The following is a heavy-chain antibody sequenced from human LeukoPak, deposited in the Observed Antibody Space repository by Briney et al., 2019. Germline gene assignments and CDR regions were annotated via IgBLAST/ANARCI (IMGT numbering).Heavy chain of an antibody. J-gene: IGHJ4*02. CDR2: INSDGSIT. CDR3: ARGITAPSHFDY. Sequence: GGSLRLSCAASEFTLSSYWMHWVRQAPGKGLVWVSRINSDGSITTYADSVKGRFTISRDNAKNTLYIQMNSLRAEDTAVYYCARGITAPSHFDYWGQGTLVTVSS. D-gene: IGHD6-13*01. CDR1: EFTLSSYW. V-gene: IGHV3-74*01.